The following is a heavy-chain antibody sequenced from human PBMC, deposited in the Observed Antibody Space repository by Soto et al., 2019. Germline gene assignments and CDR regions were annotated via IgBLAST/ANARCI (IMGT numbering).Heavy chain of an antibody. J-gene: IGHJ5*02. Sequence: ASVKVCCKASGYTFTSYDINWVRQATGQGLEWMGWMNPNSGNTGYAQKFQGRVTMTRNTSISAAYMELSSLRSEDTAVYYCARTPGTNYDFWNGYHCWFDPWGQGTLVTVSS. CDR2: MNPNSGNT. D-gene: IGHD3-3*01. V-gene: IGHV1-8*01. CDR1: GYTFTSYD. CDR3: ARTPGTNYDFWNGYHCWFDP.